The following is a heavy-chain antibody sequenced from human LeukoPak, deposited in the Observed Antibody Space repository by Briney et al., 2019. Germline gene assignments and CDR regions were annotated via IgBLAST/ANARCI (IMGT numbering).Heavy chain of an antibody. J-gene: IGHJ5*02. CDR2: IYYSGST. V-gene: IGHV4-59*01. D-gene: IGHD4-17*01. Sequence: SETLSLTCSVSGGSIRGCYWNWIRQPPGKGLEWIGYIYYSGSTNYNPSLKSRVTISVDKSKRQFSLNLTSVTAADTAVYYCARGGDYCNSFDPWGQGTLVSVSS. CDR3: ARGGDYCNSFDP. CDR1: GGSIRGCY.